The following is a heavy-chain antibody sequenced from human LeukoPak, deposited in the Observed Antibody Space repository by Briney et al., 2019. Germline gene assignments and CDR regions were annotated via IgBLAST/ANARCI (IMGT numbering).Heavy chain of an antibody. J-gene: IGHJ5*02. CDR2: INPNGGGT. CDR3: ARVFGRAAMYNWFDP. CDR1: GYTFTGYY. V-gene: IGHV1-2*02. D-gene: IGHD2-2*01. Sequence: ASVKVSCKASGYTFTGYYMHWVRQAPGQGLEWMGWINPNGGGTNYAQKFQGRVTMTRDTSISTAYMELSRLRSDDTAVYYCARVFGRAAMYNWFDPWGQGTLVTVSS.